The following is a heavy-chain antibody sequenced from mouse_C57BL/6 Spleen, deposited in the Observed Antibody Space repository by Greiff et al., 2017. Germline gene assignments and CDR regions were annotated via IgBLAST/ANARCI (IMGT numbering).Heavy chain of an antibody. V-gene: IGHV1-55*01. J-gene: IGHJ2*01. CDR2: IYPGSGST. CDR1: GYTFTSYW. Sequence: QVQLQQPGAELVKPGASVKMSCKASGYTFTSYWITWVKQRPGQGLEWIGDIYPGSGSTNYNEKFKSKATLTVDTSSSTAYMQLSSLTSEDSAVYYWARRLDYYGSFDYWGQGTTLTVSS. CDR3: ARRLDYYGSFDY. D-gene: IGHD1-1*01.